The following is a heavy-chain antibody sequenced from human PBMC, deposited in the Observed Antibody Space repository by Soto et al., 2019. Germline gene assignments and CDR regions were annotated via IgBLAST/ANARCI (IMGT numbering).Heavy chain of an antibody. V-gene: IGHV4-34*01. J-gene: IGHJ4*02. CDR2: INHSGST. D-gene: IGHD3-10*01. Sequence: PSETLSLTCAVYGGSFSGYYCSWIRQPPGKGLEWIGEINHSGSTNYNPSLKSRVTISVDTSKNQFSLKLSSVTAADTAVYYCARVFDVLLWFGEDYWGQGTLVTVSS. CDR3: ARVFDVLLWFGEDY. CDR1: GGSFSGYY.